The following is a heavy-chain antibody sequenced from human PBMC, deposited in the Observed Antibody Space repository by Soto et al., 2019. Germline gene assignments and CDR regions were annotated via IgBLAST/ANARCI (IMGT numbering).Heavy chain of an antibody. J-gene: IGHJ4*02. CDR2: ISAYNGNT. Sequence: ASVKVSCKASGGTLNSYAISWVRQAPGQGLEWMGWISAYNGNTNYAQKLQGRVTMTTDKSTSTAYMELRSLRSDDTAVYYCAAIAVAGTADYWGQGTLVTVSS. CDR1: GGTLNSYA. D-gene: IGHD6-19*01. V-gene: IGHV1-18*01. CDR3: AAIAVAGTADY.